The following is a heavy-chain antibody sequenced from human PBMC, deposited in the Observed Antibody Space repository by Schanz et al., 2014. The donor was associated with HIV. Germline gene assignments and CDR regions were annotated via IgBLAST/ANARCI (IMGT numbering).Heavy chain of an antibody. Sequence: EVQLVESGGGLIQPGESLRLSCAASGFAFSSSWMTWVRQAPGKGLEWVAAINGDGSITVLADSAKGRFTVSRDIAKNSLFLHMTSLRAEDTAVYYCTRAGGVYSEGAYWGPGTLVTVSA. CDR3: TRAGGVYSEGAY. CDR2: INGDGSIT. D-gene: IGHD2-8*02. J-gene: IGHJ4*02. CDR1: GFAFSSSW. V-gene: IGHV3-7*04.